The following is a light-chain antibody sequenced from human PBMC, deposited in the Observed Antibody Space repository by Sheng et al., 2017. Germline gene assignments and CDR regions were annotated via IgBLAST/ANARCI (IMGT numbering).Light chain of an antibody. J-gene: IGKJ1*01. CDR3: QLSRT. CDR1: QSVSSSY. CDR2: GAS. V-gene: IGKV3-20*01. Sequence: EIVLTQSPGTLSLSPGERATLSCRASQSVSSSYLAWYQQKPGQAPRLLIYGASSRATGIPDRFSGSGSGTDFTLTISRLEPEDFAVYYCQLSRTFGQGTKVELK.